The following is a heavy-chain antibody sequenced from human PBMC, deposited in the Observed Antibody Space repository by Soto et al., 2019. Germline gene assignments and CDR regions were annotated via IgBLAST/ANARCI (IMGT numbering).Heavy chain of an antibody. CDR2: IISSSSSI. V-gene: IGHV3-48*01. Sequence: HPGGSLRLSCAASGFTFSSYSMNWVRQAPGKGLEWVSYIISSSSSIYYADSVKGRFTISRDNSKSTLYLQMNSLRAEDTALYYCAKGRSYYYYYGVDVWGQGTTVTVSS. CDR3: AKGRSYYYYYGVDV. CDR1: GFTFSSYS. J-gene: IGHJ6*02.